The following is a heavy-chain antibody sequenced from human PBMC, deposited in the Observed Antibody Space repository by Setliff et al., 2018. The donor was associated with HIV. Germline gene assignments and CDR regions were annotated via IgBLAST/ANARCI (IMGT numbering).Heavy chain of an antibody. CDR1: GFTFNNYW. CDR2: TRSVSDGGTA. CDR3: TTWQAGNDY. J-gene: IGHJ4*02. V-gene: IGHV3-15*01. Sequence: GGSLRLSCAGAGFTFNNYWVNWVRQAPGKGLEWVGRTRSVSDGGTADYAAPVKGRFTISRDDSKSTVYLQMNSLKTEDTAVYYCTTWQAGNDYWGQGTLVTVSS. D-gene: IGHD6-13*01.